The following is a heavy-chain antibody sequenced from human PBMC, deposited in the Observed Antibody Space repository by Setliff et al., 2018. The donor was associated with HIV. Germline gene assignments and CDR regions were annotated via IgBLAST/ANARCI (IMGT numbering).Heavy chain of an antibody. CDR1: GLTFSSYA. CDR3: ARDVSWRVRTYIDY. Sequence: GGSLRLSCAASGLTFSSYAMSWVRQAPGKGLEWVSSISSSSRSKYYADSVKGRFTISRDNAKNSLYLQMNSLTAEDTAVYYCARDVSWRVRTYIDYWGQGALVTVSS. J-gene: IGHJ4*02. V-gene: IGHV3-21*01. CDR2: ISSSSRSK. D-gene: IGHD3-3*01.